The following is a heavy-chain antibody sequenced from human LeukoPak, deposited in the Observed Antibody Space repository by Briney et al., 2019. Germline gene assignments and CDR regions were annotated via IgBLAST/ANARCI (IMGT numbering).Heavy chain of an antibody. CDR1: GFTFSSYS. CDR2: ISSSSSYI. CDR3: ARGIAAADDY. V-gene: IGHV3-21*01. Sequence: KPGGSLRLSCAASGFTFSSYSMNWVRQAPGKGLEWVSSISSSSSYIYYADSVKGRFTISRDSAKNSLYLQMNSLRAEDTAVYYCARGIAAADDYWGQGTLVTVSS. J-gene: IGHJ4*02. D-gene: IGHD6-13*01.